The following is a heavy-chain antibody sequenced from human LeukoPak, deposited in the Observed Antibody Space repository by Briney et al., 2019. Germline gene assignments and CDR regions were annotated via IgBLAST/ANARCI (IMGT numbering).Heavy chain of an antibody. CDR2: IYYNGNT. CDR3: ARLRVPGYFDY. J-gene: IGHJ4*03. V-gene: IGHV4-59*04. CDR1: GGSISSYY. D-gene: IGHD3-16*01. Sequence: SETLSLTCTVSGGSISSYYWRWIREPPGKGGGWVGNIYYNGNTYYNSSLQSRVTISVDTSKTQFPLRLSSVTAADPAVFSCARLRVPGYFDYWGQGTLVTVSS.